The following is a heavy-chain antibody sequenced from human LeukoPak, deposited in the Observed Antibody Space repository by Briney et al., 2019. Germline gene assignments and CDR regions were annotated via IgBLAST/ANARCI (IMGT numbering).Heavy chain of an antibody. V-gene: IGHV3-48*03. CDR2: ISSSGSTI. CDR1: GFTFSSYE. Sequence: GGSLRLSCAASGFTFSSYEKNWVRQAPGKGLEWVSYISSSGSTIYYADSVKGRFTISRDNAKNSLYLQMNSLRAEDTAVYYCAREHPDWYFDLWGRGTLVTVSS. J-gene: IGHJ2*01. CDR3: AREHPDWYFDL.